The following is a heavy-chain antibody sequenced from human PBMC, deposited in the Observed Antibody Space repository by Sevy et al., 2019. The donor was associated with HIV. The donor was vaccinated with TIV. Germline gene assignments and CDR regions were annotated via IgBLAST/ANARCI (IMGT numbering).Heavy chain of an antibody. CDR3: ARSGYDPSGYYYGNWFDP. CDR1: GFTFSTYW. CDR2: IKQDGTEK. Sequence: GGSLRLSCAASGFTFSTYWMSWVRQAPGKGLEWVATIKQDGTEKFYVDSVKGRFTISRDNAKNSLYLQMNSLRAEDTAVYYCARSGYDPSGYYYGNWFDPWGQGTLVTVSS. V-gene: IGHV3-7*01. J-gene: IGHJ5*02. D-gene: IGHD3-22*01.